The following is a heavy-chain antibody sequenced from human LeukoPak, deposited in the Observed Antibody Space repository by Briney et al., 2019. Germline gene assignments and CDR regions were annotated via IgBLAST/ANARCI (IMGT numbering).Heavy chain of an antibody. Sequence: PGGSLRLSCAASGFNFSSHWMHWVRQAPGKGLVWVSRINSDGRSTSYADSVKGRFTISRDNAKNTVYLQMNSLRADDTAIYYCASGEVGVRKFYSDPFHHWGQGTLVTVSS. V-gene: IGHV3-74*01. J-gene: IGHJ4*02. CDR3: ASGEVGVRKFYSDPFHH. CDR2: INSDGRST. CDR1: GFNFSSHW. D-gene: IGHD2-15*01.